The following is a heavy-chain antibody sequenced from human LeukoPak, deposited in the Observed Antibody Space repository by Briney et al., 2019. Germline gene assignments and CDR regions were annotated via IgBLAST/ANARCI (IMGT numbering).Heavy chain of an antibody. J-gene: IGHJ4*02. V-gene: IGHV3-23*01. CDR2: ISGSGDTT. D-gene: IGHD2-2*01. Sequence: PGGSLRLSCTASRFTFSTYAMSWVHQAPGKGLEWVSSISGSGDTTYYTGSVKGRFTISRDNSKNALYLQMSSLRAEDTAVYYCAKSQRNDQQVVQRIDYWGQGTLVTVSS. CDR3: AKSQRNDQQVVQRIDY. CDR1: RFTFSTYA.